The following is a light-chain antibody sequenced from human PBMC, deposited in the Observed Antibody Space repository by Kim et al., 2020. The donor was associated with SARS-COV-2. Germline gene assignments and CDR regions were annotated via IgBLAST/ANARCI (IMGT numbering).Light chain of an antibody. CDR2: KAS. CDR3: QQYSSYSPYT. Sequence: DIQMTQSPSTLSASVGDRVTITCRASQSISTWLAWYQQKPGKAPNPLIYKASTLESGVPSRFSGSGSGTEFTLTISSLQPDDFATYYCQQYSSYSPYTFGHGTKLEI. V-gene: IGKV1-5*03. CDR1: QSISTW. J-gene: IGKJ2*01.